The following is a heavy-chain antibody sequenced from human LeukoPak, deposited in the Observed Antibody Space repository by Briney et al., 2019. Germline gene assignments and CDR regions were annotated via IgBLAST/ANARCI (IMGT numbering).Heavy chain of an antibody. CDR2: LNPNSGST. CDR3: ARGLRFVVVAGALKSGRKSHYYKMDV. V-gene: IGHV1-8*01. CDR1: GYTFTIYD. Sequence: ASVKVSCKASGYTFTIYDINWVRQATGQGLEWMGRLNPNSGSTDYAQKFQCRVTMTRNSSISTVYMELNSLRSEDTAVYYCARGLRFVVVAGALKSGRKSHYYKMDVWGKGTTVTISS. D-gene: IGHD2-2*01. J-gene: IGHJ6*03.